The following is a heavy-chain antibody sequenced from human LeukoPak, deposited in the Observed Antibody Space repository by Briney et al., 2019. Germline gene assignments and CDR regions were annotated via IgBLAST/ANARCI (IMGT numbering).Heavy chain of an antibody. CDR1: GGSFDGYY. CDR3: ARGLASGYPPIPFDY. V-gene: IGHV4-34*01. J-gene: IGHJ4*02. D-gene: IGHD3-3*01. CDR2: ITYDGST. Sequence: SETLSLTCAVFGGSFDGYYWSWIRQPPGKGLEWIGEITYDGSTNYNPSLKGRVTISVDTSKIQFSLNLSSVTAADTAIYYCARGLASGYPPIPFDYWGQGTQVTVSS.